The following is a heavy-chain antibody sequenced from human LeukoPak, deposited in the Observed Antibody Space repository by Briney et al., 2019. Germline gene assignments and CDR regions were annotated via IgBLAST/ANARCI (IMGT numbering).Heavy chain of an antibody. Sequence: ASVKVSCKASGYTFIDYYIHWVRQAPGQGLEWMGCINPNSGGTSSAQEFQGRVTMTGDTSISTAYMELSSLRSDDTAVYYCARVLDPDSPEDAYDIWGQGTMVTVSS. D-gene: IGHD2-15*01. CDR1: GYTFIDYY. CDR3: ARVLDPDSPEDAYDI. V-gene: IGHV1-2*02. CDR2: INPNSGGT. J-gene: IGHJ3*02.